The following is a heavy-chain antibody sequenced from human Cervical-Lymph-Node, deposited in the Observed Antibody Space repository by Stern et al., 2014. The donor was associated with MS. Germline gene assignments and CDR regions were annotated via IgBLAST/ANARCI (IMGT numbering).Heavy chain of an antibody. V-gene: IGHV3-33*01. Sequence: VQLVESGGGVVQPGRSLRLSCAASGFSFSRYAMHWVRQAPGKGLEWVALIWYDGSNLYYADSGTGRFTIARDNFKNTLYLQMNSLRAEDTAVYYCARSYSSSHYYFDYWGQGTLVTVSS. CDR3: ARSYSSSHYYFDY. CDR1: GFSFSRYA. J-gene: IGHJ4*02. D-gene: IGHD6-13*01. CDR2: IWYDGSNL.